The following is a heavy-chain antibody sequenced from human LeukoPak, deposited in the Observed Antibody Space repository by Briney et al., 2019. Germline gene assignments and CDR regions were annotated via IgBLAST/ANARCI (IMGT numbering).Heavy chain of an antibody. CDR3: AALRAYFDY. V-gene: IGHV3-23*01. D-gene: IGHD4-17*01. CDR2: ISGSGGST. Sequence: PGGSLRLSCAASGFTCSSYAMSWVRQAPGKGLEWVSAISGSGGSTYYADSVKCRFTIPRDNSKYTLYLQMNSLRAEDTAVYYWAALRAYFDYWGQGTLVTVSS. J-gene: IGHJ4*02. CDR1: GFTCSSYA.